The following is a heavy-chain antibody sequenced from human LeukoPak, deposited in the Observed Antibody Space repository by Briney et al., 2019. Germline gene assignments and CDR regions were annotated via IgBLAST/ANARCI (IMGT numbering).Heavy chain of an antibody. CDR2: IRYDGSNE. J-gene: IGHJ4*02. V-gene: IGHV3-30*02. CDR1: GFTFSSYS. Sequence: GGSLRLSCAASGFTFSSYSMNWVRQAPGKGLEWVAFIRYDGSNEYYADSVKGRFAISRDKSKNTVYLQMNSLRAEDTAVYYCAILGYCSGGSCYHAIYFDYWGQGTLVTVSS. CDR3: AILGYCSGGSCYHAIYFDY. D-gene: IGHD2-15*01.